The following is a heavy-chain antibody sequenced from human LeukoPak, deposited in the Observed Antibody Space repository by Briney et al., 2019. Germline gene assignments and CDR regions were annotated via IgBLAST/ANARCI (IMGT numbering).Heavy chain of an antibody. J-gene: IGHJ5*02. CDR2: IIPIFGTA. CDR3: ARDPSGSYDSSGYYHNWFDP. Sequence: SVKVSCKASGGTFSSYAISWVRQAPGQGLEWMGGIIPIFGTANYAQKFQGRVTITTDESTSTAYMELSSLRSEDTAVYYCARDPSGSYDSSGYYHNWFDPWAREPWSPSPQ. V-gene: IGHV1-69*05. D-gene: IGHD3-22*01. CDR1: GGTFSSYA.